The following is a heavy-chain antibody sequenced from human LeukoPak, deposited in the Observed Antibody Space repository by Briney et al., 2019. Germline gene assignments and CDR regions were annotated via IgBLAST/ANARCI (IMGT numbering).Heavy chain of an antibody. Sequence: SETLSLTCTVSGGSISRHYWSWIRQPPGKGLEWIGYIYYSGSTNYNPSLKSRVTISVDTSKNQFSLKLSSVTAADTAVYYCARVLRGGYYYMDVWGKGTTVTVSS. V-gene: IGHV4-59*11. CDR1: GGSISRHY. CDR2: IYYSGST. D-gene: IGHD3-10*01. J-gene: IGHJ6*03. CDR3: ARVLRGGYYYMDV.